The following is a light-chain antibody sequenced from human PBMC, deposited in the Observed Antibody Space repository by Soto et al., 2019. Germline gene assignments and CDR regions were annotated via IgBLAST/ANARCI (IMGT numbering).Light chain of an antibody. Sequence: DIQMTQSPSSLSASVGDRVTITCRASQSISNYLNWYQQKPGKAPNLLIYAASSLQSGVPSRFSGSGSGTDFTLTISSLQPEDFATYYCQQSYSTPPAFCGGTKVEIK. V-gene: IGKV1-39*01. J-gene: IGKJ4*01. CDR3: QQSYSTPPA. CDR1: QSISNY. CDR2: AAS.